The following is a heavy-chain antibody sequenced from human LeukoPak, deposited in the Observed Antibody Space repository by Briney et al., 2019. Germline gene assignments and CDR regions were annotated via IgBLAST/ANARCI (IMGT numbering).Heavy chain of an antibody. V-gene: IGHV3-23*01. D-gene: IGHD3-10*01. J-gene: IGHJ4*02. CDR3: AKVHVWFGEFDY. Sequence: GGSLRLSCAASGFTFSSYAMSWVRQAPGKGLEWVSAISGSGGSTYYTDSVKGRFTISRDNSKNTLYLQMNSLRAEDTAVYYCAKVHVWFGEFDYWGQGTLVTVSS. CDR2: ISGSGGST. CDR1: GFTFSSYA.